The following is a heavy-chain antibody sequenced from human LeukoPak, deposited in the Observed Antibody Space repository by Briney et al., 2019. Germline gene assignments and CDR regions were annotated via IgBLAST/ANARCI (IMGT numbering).Heavy chain of an antibody. CDR2: ISSSGSTI. Sequence: GGSLRLSCAASGFTFSDYYMSWIRQAPGKGLEWVSYISSSGSTIYYADSVRGRFTISRDNAKNSLYLQMNSLRAEDTAVYYCARLRGYSYGPDAFDIWGQGTMVTVSS. CDR1: GFTFSDYY. D-gene: IGHD5-18*01. V-gene: IGHV3-11*04. CDR3: ARLRGYSYGPDAFDI. J-gene: IGHJ3*02.